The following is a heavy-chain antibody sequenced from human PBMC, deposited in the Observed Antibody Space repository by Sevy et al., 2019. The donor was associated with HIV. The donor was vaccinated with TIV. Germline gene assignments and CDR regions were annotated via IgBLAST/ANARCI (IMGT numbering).Heavy chain of an antibody. D-gene: IGHD3-22*01. Sequence: GESLKISCAATGFSLNDYYMTWIRQAPGKGLEWVSYISGDSGHTNYAESVKGRFTISRDNTKNFVYLQMDGLRAEDTATYYCARDGNSGYYFNYYYYGMDVWGQGTTVTASS. CDR2: ISGDSGHT. J-gene: IGHJ6*02. CDR3: ARDGNSGYYFNYYYYGMDV. V-gene: IGHV3-11*06. CDR1: GFSLNDYY.